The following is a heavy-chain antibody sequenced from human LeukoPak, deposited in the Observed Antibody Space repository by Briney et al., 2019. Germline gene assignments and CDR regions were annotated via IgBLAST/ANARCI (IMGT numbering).Heavy chain of an antibody. J-gene: IGHJ4*02. V-gene: IGHV3-23*01. CDR1: GFTFSSYA. CDR3: AKATGYSSSWYVDY. D-gene: IGHD6-13*01. Sequence: GGSLRLSCAASGFTFSSYAMSWVHQAPGKGLEWVSAISGSGGSTYYADSVKGRFTISRDNSKNTLYLQMNSLRAEDTAVYYCAKATGYSSSWYVDYWGQGTLVTVSS. CDR2: ISGSGGST.